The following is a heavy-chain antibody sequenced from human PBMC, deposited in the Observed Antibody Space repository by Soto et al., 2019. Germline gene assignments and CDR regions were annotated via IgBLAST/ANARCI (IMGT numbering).Heavy chain of an antibody. CDR1: GYSFTSYW. CDR2: IYPGDSDT. V-gene: IGHV5-51*01. CDR3: ASRLEWLSTAFDP. J-gene: IGHJ5*02. Sequence: GESLKISCKGSGYSFTSYWIGWVRQMPGKGLEWMGIIYPGDSDTRYSPSFQGQVTISADKSINTAYLQWSHLKASDTALYYCASRLEWLSTAFDPWGQGTLVA. D-gene: IGHD3-3*01.